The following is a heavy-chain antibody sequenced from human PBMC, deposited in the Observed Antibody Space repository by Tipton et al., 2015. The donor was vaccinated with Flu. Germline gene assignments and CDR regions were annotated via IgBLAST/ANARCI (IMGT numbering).Heavy chain of an antibody. CDR3: AKDWRWKVANYGMNI. CDR1: GFTFGNHD. D-gene: IGHD4-23*01. V-gene: IGHV3-30*18. Sequence: SLRLSCVASGFTFGNHDMHWVRQAPDKGLEWVAVISNDGSNKYYADSVKGRFTISRDNPQHTLYLQMNSLRIEDTAVYYCAKDWRWKVANYGMNIWGQGTMVTVFS. CDR2: ISNDGSNK. J-gene: IGHJ6*02.